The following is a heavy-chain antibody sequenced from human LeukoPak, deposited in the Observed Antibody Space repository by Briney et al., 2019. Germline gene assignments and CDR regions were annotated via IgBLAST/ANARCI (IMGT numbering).Heavy chain of an antibody. J-gene: IGHJ4*02. D-gene: IGHD3-22*01. Sequence: SQTLSLTCTVSGGSISSGSYYWSWIRQPAGKGLEWIGRIYTSGSTNYNPSLKSRVTISVDTSKNQFSLKLSSVTAADTAVYYCARALRRSGYYSMGYWGQGTLVTVSS. CDR3: ARALRRSGYYSMGY. V-gene: IGHV4-61*02. CDR2: IYTSGST. CDR1: GGSISSGSYY.